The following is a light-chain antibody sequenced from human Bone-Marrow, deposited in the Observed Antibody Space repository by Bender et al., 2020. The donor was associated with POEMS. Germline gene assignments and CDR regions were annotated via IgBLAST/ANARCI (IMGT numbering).Light chain of an antibody. J-gene: IGLJ2*01. CDR3: SSYTSSNTLV. V-gene: IGLV2-14*03. CDR1: SSDVGGYNY. Sequence: QSALTQPPSASGSPGQSITITCTGTSSDVGGYNYVSWYQQHPGTAPKLMIYDVTYRPSGVSNRFSGSRSGNTASLTISGLQAEDEADYYCSSYTSSNTLVFGGGTKVTVL. CDR2: DVT.